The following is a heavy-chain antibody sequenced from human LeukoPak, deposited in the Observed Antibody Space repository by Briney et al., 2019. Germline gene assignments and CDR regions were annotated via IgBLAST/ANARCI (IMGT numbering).Heavy chain of an antibody. D-gene: IGHD3-10*01. J-gene: IGHJ5*02. Sequence: SETLSLTCTVSGGSISSGGYYWSWIRQHPGKGLEWIGYIYYSGSTYYNPSLKSRVTISVDTSKNQFSLKLSSVTAADTAVYSCARGRYYGSGSYGRLGWFDPWGQGTLVTVSS. V-gene: IGHV4-31*03. CDR3: ARGRYYGSGSYGRLGWFDP. CDR2: IYYSGST. CDR1: GGSISSGGYY.